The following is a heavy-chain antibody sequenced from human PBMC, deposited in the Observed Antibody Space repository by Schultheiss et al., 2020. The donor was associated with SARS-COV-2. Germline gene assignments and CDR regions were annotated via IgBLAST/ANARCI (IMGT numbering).Heavy chain of an antibody. CDR3: AKDLGPY. Sequence: GGSLRLSCAASGFTFSSYAMSWVRQAPGKGLEWVSGISWNSGSIGYADSVKGRFTISRDNAKNSLYLQMNSLRAEDTAVYYCAKDLGPYWGQGTLVTVSS. V-gene: IGHV3-23*01. CDR1: GFTFSSYA. J-gene: IGHJ4*02. CDR2: ISWNSGSI. D-gene: IGHD7-27*01.